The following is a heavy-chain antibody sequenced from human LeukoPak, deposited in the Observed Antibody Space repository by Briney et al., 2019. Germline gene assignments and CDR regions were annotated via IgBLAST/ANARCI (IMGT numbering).Heavy chain of an antibody. J-gene: IGHJ4*02. CDR1: GHSFTNYW. CDR2: IYPGDSDT. V-gene: IGHV5-51*01. D-gene: IGHD6-6*01. CDR3: ARRIEYSSLPFDY. Sequence: PGESLKISCKGSGHSFTNYWIGWVRQMPGRGLEWMGIIYPGDSDTRYSPSFQGQVTISVDKSISTAYLQWSSLKASDTAMYYCARRIEYSSLPFDYWGQGTLVTASS.